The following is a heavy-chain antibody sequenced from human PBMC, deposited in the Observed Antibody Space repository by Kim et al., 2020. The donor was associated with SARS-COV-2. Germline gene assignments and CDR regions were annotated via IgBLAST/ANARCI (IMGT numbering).Heavy chain of an antibody. V-gene: IGHV4-39*01. Sequence: SETLSLTCSVSGGSINVNYYYCGWIRQTPGLGLVWIGGLSSRGGTNYTPTFKSRFTISAATSKNQFSLSLSSVTAADTAVYYCSKHHDSPGYTYDHNYY. D-gene: IGHD5-18*01. CDR3: SKHHDSPGYTYDHNYY. CDR1: GGSINVNYYY. CDR2: LSSRGGT. J-gene: IGHJ6*01.